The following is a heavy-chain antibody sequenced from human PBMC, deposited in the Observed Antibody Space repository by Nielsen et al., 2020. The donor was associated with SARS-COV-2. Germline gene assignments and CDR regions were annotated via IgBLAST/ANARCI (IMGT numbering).Heavy chain of an antibody. CDR1: GFTSSSFG. CDR2: IWYDGSNE. Sequence: GGSLRLSCAASGFTSSSFGFHWVRQAPGKRLERVAFIWYDGSNEYYADSVKGRFTISRENSKNVLYLQMNSLRDEDTAVYYCARDRDVFDYWGQGTLVTVSS. CDR3: ARDRDVFDY. J-gene: IGHJ4*02. V-gene: IGHV3-33*01.